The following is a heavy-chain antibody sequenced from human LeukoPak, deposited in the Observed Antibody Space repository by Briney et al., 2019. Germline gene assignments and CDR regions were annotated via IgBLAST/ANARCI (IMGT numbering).Heavy chain of an antibody. D-gene: IGHD6-13*01. V-gene: IGHV3-33*01. CDR1: GFTFSSYG. J-gene: IGHJ4*02. CDR2: IWYDGSNE. Sequence: GGSLRLSCAASGFTFSSYGMHWVRQAPGMGLEWVAVIWYDGSNEFCADSVKGRFTISRDNSKNTLYLQMNSLRAEDTAVYYCVRDMGSSWYGPIDYWGQGTLVTVSS. CDR3: VRDMGSSWYGPIDY.